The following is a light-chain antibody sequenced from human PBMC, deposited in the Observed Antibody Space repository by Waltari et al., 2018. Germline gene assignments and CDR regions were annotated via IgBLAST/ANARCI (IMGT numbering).Light chain of an antibody. CDR3: QQYVHVPYT. Sequence: DIQMTQSPSSLSASVGDRVTITCRASQDIDIYLCWYQQKPGRAPKALIYYASSLETGIPSRFRGSRSGTDYILTINSLQPEDFATYYCQQYVHVPYTFGQGTKVDIK. CDR1: QDIDIY. CDR2: YAS. J-gene: IGKJ2*01. V-gene: IGKV1-33*01.